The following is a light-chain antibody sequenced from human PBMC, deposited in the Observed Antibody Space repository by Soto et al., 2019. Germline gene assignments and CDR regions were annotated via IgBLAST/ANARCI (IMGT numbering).Light chain of an antibody. CDR2: GNN. V-gene: IGLV1-40*01. CDR1: SSNIGAGYGYD. CDR3: QSYDSSLSGYV. Sequence: QPVLTQPPSVSGAPGQRVTISCTGTSSNIGAGYGYDVHWYQQLPGAPPRLLIYGNNNRPSGVPDRFSGSKSGTSASLAITGLQAEDEADYYCQSYDSSLSGYVFGTGTKLTVL. J-gene: IGLJ1*01.